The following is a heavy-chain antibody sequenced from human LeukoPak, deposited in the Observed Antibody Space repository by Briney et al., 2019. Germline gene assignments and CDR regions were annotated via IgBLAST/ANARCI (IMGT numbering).Heavy chain of an antibody. J-gene: IGHJ4*02. V-gene: IGHV4-34*01. CDR3: ASALQLVPTAFDY. Sequence: PSETLSLTCAVYGGSFSGYYWSWIRQPPGKGLEWIGSIYYSGSTYYNPSLKSRVTISVDTSKNQFSLKLSSVTAADTAVYYCASALQLVPTAFDYWGQGTLVTVSS. CDR2: IYYSGST. D-gene: IGHD6-13*01. CDR1: GGSFSGYY.